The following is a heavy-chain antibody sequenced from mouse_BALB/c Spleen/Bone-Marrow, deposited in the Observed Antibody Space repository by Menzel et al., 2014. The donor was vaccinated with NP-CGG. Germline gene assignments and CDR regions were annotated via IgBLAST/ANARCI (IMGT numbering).Heavy chain of an antibody. J-gene: IGHJ4*01. Sequence: EVKLMESGAELVKPGASVKLSCTVSGFNIRDTYMHWAKQRPEQGLEWNGRIDPANGNTKYDPKFQGKATITADTSSNTAYLQLSSLTSEDTAVYYCASATTAAFYAMDYWGQGTSVTVSS. CDR3: ASATTAAFYAMDY. CDR2: IDPANGNT. CDR1: GFNIRDTY. V-gene: IGHV14-3*02. D-gene: IGHD1-2*01.